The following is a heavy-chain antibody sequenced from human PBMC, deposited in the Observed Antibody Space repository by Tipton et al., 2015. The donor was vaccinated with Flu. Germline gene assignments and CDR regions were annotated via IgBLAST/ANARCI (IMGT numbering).Heavy chain of an antibody. V-gene: IGHV3-7*01. CDR1: GFTFSSYG. CDR3: AKDGIWHQPPWY. J-gene: IGHJ4*02. CDR2: IKQDGSEK. Sequence: SLRLSCAASGFTFSSYGMHWVRQAPGKGLEWVANIKQDGSEKKYVDSVKGQFTIPRDNAKNSLHLQMDSLRAEATAVYYCAKDGIWHQPPWYWGQGSLVTVSS. D-gene: IGHD3-3*02.